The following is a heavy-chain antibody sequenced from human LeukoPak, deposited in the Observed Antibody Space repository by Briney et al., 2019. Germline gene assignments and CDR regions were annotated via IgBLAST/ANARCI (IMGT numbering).Heavy chain of an antibody. Sequence: ASVKVSCKASGYTFTSYAMHWVRQAPGQRLEWMGWINAGNGNTKYSQKFQGRVTITRDTSASTAYMELSSLRSEDTAVYYCARDRGHSSGWYREDWFDPWGQGTLVTAFS. CDR2: INAGNGNT. D-gene: IGHD6-19*01. J-gene: IGHJ5*02. CDR3: ARDRGHSSGWYREDWFDP. V-gene: IGHV1-3*01. CDR1: GYTFTSYA.